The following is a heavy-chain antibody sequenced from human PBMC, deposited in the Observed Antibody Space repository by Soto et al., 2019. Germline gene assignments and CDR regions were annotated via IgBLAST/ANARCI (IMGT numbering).Heavy chain of an antibody. V-gene: IGHV1-3*01. J-gene: IGHJ3*02. CDR1: GYTFTSYA. CDR2: INAGNGNT. D-gene: IGHD3-10*01. CDR3: ARGTKYYLDAFDI. Sequence: QVQLVQSGAEVKKPGASVKVSCKASGYTFTSYATHWVRQAPGQRLEWMGWINAGNGNTKYSQKFQGRVTITRDTSASTAYMELSSLRSEDTAVYYCARGTKYYLDAFDIWGQGTMVTVSS.